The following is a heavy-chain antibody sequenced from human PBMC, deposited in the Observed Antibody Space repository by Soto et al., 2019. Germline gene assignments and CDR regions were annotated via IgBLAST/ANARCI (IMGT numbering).Heavy chain of an antibody. Sequence: EVQLVESGGGLVQPGGSLRLSCAASGFMFSNYWMHWVRQDPEKGLVWVSRINSDGSDTTYADSVKGRFTISRDNTKNTLFLQMNSLRAEDTAVYSCVRDFWSHGNFDPWGQGTLVTVSS. V-gene: IGHV3-74*01. D-gene: IGHD3-3*01. CDR3: VRDFWSHGNFDP. CDR1: GFMFSNYW. CDR2: INSDGSDT. J-gene: IGHJ5*02.